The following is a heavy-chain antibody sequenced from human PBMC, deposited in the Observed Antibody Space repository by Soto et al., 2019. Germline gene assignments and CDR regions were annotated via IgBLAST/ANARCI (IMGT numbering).Heavy chain of an antibody. Sequence: QITLKESGPTLVKPTQTLTLTCTFSGYSLNTPEEGVGWLRQPPGKALEWLALIYWDDDSRYSPSLKSRLTITKDTSKNRVVLTLTNMDVVDTGTYYCAHWGTLFAPWGPGTLVTVSS. CDR2: IYWDDDS. D-gene: IGHD1-1*01. V-gene: IGHV2-5*02. CDR3: AHWGTLFAP. J-gene: IGHJ5*02. CDR1: GYSLNTPEEG.